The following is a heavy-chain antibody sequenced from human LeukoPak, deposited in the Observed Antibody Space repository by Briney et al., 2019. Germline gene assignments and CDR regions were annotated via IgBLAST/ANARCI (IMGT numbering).Heavy chain of an antibody. J-gene: IGHJ4*02. CDR1: GGSLSSSSYY. V-gene: IGHV4-39*01. Sequence: PSETLSLTCTVSGGSLSSSSYYWGWIRQPPGKGLEWIGSIYYSGSTYYNPSLKSRATIPVDTSKNQFSLKLSSVTAADTAVYYCARRGGSSWYVDYWGQGTLVTVSS. CDR3: ARRGGSSWYVDY. CDR2: IYYSGST. D-gene: IGHD6-13*01.